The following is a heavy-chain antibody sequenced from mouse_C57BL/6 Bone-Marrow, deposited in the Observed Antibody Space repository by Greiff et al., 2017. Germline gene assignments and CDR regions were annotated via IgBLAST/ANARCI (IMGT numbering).Heavy chain of an antibody. V-gene: IGHV1-64*01. J-gene: IGHJ2*01. CDR2: IHPNSGST. CDR1: GYTFTSYW. D-gene: IGHD1-1*01. CDR3: ARVTTRFYYFDY. Sequence: QVQLQQSGAELVKPGASVKLSCKASGYTFTSYWMHWVKQRPGQGLEWIGMIHPNSGSTNYNEKFKSKATLTVDKSSSTAYMQLSSLTSEDSAVYYCARVTTRFYYFDYWGQGTTLTVSS.